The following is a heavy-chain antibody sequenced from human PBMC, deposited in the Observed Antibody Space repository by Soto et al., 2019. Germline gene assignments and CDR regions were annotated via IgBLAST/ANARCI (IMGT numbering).Heavy chain of an antibody. J-gene: IGHJ4*02. V-gene: IGHV4-39*01. CDR3: ARMGGDDYGDYSFDY. CDR2: IYYSGST. CDR1: GGSISSSSYY. D-gene: IGHD4-17*01. Sequence: PSETLSLTCTVSGGSISSSSYYWGWIREPPGKGLEWIGSIYYSGSTYYNLSLKSRVTISVDTSKNQFSLKLSSVTAADTAVYYCARMGGDDYGDYSFDYWGQGTLVTVCS.